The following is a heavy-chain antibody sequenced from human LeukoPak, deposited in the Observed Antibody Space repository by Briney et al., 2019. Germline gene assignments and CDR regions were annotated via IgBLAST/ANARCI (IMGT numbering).Heavy chain of an antibody. CDR2: MYTSGST. CDR1: GGSISDYY. D-gene: IGHD6-19*01. V-gene: IGHV4-4*07. Sequence: SETMSPTCTVSGGSISDYYWSWIRQPAGKGLEWIGRMYTSGSTKYNPSLKSRVPMSVDTSKNQFSLKLRSVTAADTAVYYCARVSAVAEYYFDYWGQGTLVTVSS. CDR3: ARVSAVAEYYFDY. J-gene: IGHJ4*02.